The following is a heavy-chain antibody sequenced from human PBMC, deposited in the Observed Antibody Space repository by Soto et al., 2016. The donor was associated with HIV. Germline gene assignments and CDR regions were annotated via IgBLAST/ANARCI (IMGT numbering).Heavy chain of an antibody. D-gene: IGHD6-13*01. CDR3: ARDSSSWYLDY. CDR1: GFTFSSYG. J-gene: IGHJ4*02. CDR2: IWYDGSNK. Sequence: VQLVESGGGVVQPGRSLRLSCAASGFTFSSYGMHWVRQAPGKGLEWVAVIWYDGSNKYYADSVKGRFTISRDNSKNTLYLQMNSLRAEDTAVYYCARDSSSWYLDYWGQGTLVTVSS. V-gene: IGHV3-33*01.